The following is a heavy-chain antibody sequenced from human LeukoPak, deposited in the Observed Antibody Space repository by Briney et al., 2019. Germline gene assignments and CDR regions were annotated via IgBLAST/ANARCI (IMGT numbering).Heavy chain of an antibody. V-gene: IGHV3-74*01. Sequence: GGSLRLSCAASGFTFSSYRMYWVRQAPGKGLVWVSRINTNGTSTSYADSVKGRFTISRDNAKNTLYLQMNSLRPEDTAVYYCALSRTLDYWGQGTLVTVSS. D-gene: IGHD3-16*02. CDR2: INTNGTST. CDR3: ALSRTLDY. J-gene: IGHJ4*02. CDR1: GFTFSSYR.